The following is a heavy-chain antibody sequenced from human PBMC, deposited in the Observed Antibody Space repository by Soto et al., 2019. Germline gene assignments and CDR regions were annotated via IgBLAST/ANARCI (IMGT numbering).Heavy chain of an antibody. CDR1: GYSFTSYW. Sequence: GESLKISCKGSGYSFTSYWIGWVRQMPGKGLEWMGIIYPGDSDTRYSPSFQGQVTISADKSISTAYLQWSSLKASATAMYYCARYYYDSSGYYYYYGMDVWGQGTTVTVSS. D-gene: IGHD3-22*01. J-gene: IGHJ6*02. CDR3: ARYYYDSSGYYYYYGMDV. CDR2: IYPGDSDT. V-gene: IGHV5-51*01.